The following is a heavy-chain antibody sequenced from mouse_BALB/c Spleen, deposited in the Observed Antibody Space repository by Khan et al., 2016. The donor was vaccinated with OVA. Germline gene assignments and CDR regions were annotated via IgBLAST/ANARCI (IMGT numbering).Heavy chain of an antibody. Sequence: EVEPVESGGGLVQPGGSRKLSCAASGFTFSSFGIHWVRQAPKKGLEWVAYISSGSSTIYYVDTVKGRFTISRDNPKNTLFLQMTSLRSEDTAMYYCARSGGNFHWYFDVWGAGTSVTVSS. CDR2: ISSGSSTI. CDR3: ARSGGNFHWYFDV. D-gene: IGHD2-1*01. J-gene: IGHJ1*01. CDR1: GFTFSSFG. V-gene: IGHV5-17*02.